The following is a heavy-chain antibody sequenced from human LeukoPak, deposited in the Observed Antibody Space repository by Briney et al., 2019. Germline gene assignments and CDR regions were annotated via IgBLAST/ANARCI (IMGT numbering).Heavy chain of an antibody. V-gene: IGHV4-30-4*01. Sequence: SVTLSLTCTVSGGSISSGDYYWSWIRQPPGKGLEWIGYIYYSGSTYYNPSLKSRVTISVDTSKNQFSLKLSSVTAADTAVYYCASSSHRRIGAFDIWGQGTMVTVSS. CDR3: ASSSHRRIGAFDI. CDR1: GGSISSGDYY. J-gene: IGHJ3*02. D-gene: IGHD6-13*01. CDR2: IYYSGST.